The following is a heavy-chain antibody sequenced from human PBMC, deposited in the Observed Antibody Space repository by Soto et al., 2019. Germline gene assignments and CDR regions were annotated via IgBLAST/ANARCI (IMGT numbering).Heavy chain of an antibody. D-gene: IGHD3-10*01. CDR3: ARDGDYYNAVRGYYFYYYYMDV. V-gene: IGHV3-33*01. Sequence: QVQLVESGGGVVQPGRSLRLSCAASGFTFSSYGMHWVRQAPGKGLEWVAVIWYDGSNKYYADSVKGRFTISRDNSKNTLYLQMNSLRAEDTAVYYCARDGDYYNAVRGYYFYYYYMDVWGKGTTVTVSS. CDR1: GFTFSSYG. CDR2: IWYDGSNK. J-gene: IGHJ6*03.